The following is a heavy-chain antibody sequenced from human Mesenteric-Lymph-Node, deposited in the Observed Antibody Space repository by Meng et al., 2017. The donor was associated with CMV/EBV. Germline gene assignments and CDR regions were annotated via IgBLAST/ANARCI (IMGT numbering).Heavy chain of an antibody. J-gene: IGHJ4*02. D-gene: IGHD2/OR15-2a*01. V-gene: IGHV4-61*08. CDR1: GVSVTSGAYH. Sequence: VRLQGPGPGLGKPSETLSLTCIVFGVSVTSGAYHWSWIRQSPGKGLEWIGYIYGTGITIYNPSLKSRVTILLETSKNQFSLKLNSVTTADTAVYYCAKSRSSTPGIVDDWGQGTLVTVSS. CDR2: IYGTGIT. CDR3: AKSRSSTPGIVDD.